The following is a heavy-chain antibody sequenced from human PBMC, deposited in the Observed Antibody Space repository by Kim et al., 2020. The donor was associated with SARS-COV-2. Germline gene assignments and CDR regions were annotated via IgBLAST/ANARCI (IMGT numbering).Heavy chain of an antibody. Sequence: TYYNPSLKSRVTISVDTSKNQFSLKLSSVTAADTAVYYCARVSTYYYNYWGQGILVTVSS. D-gene: IGHD3-22*01. CDR3: ARVSTYYYNY. J-gene: IGHJ4*02. V-gene: IGHV4-31*02. CDR2: T.